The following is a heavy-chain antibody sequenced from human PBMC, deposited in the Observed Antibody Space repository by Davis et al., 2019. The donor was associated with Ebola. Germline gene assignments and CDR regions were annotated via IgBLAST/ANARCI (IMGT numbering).Heavy chain of an antibody. CDR1: GFTFSDYY. V-gene: IGHV3-11*01. D-gene: IGHD1-20*01. J-gene: IGHJ3*02. CDR3: AKSPYNWNDAFDI. CDR2: ISSSGSTI. Sequence: PGGSLRLSCAASGFTFSDYYMSWIRQAPGKGLEWVSYISSSGSTIYYADSVKGRFTISRDNAKNSLYLQMNSLRAEDTAVYYCAKSPYNWNDAFDIWGQGTMVTVSS.